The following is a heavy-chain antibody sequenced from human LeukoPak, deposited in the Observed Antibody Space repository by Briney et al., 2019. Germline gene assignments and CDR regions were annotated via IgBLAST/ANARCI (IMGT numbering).Heavy chain of an antibody. J-gene: IGHJ3*02. V-gene: IGHV4-34*01. D-gene: IGHD5-18*01. CDR3: ARASDTAMVPDAFDI. CDR1: GGSFSGYY. Sequence: TSETLSLTCAVYGGSFSGYYWSWIRQPPGKGLEWIGEINHSGSTNYNPSLKSRVTISVDTSKNQFSLKLSSVTAADTAVYYCARASDTAMVPDAFDIWGQGTMVTVSS. CDR2: INHSGST.